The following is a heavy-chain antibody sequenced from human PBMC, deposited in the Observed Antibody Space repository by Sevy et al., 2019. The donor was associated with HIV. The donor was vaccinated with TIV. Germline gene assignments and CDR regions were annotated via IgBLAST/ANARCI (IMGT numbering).Heavy chain of an antibody. J-gene: IGHJ6*02. V-gene: IGHV3-23*01. CDR3: AKHQRYYYYGMDV. CDR2: LSGSGEGT. CDR1: GFTFSSFA. D-gene: IGHD6-25*01. Sequence: GGSLRLSCAASGFTFSSFAMSWVRQAPGRGLEWVSTLSGSGEGTYHAYSVKGRITISRDNSKSMLYLEMKSLRDEDTAVYYCAKHQRYYYYGMDVWGQGTTVTVS.